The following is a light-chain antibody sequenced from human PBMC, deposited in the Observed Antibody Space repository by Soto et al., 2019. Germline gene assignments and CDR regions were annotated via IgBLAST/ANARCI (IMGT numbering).Light chain of an antibody. CDR3: QQYGSSRTWT. J-gene: IGKJ1*01. Sequence: EIVLTQSPGTLSFSPGERSALSFSASQSVSSSFLAWYQQKPGQAPRLLIYGASSRATGIPDRFSGSGSGTDFTLTISRLEPEDFAVYYCQQYGSSRTWTFGQGTKVDIK. V-gene: IGKV3-20*01. CDR2: GAS. CDR1: QSVSSSF.